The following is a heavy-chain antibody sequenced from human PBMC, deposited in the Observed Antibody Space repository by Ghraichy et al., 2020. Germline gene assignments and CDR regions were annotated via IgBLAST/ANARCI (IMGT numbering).Heavy chain of an antibody. D-gene: IGHD2-21*01. CDR2: IYYSGST. Sequence: SETLSLTCTVSGGSISSYYWSWIRQPPGKGLEWIGYIYYSGSTNYNPSLKSRVTISVDTSKNQFSLKLSSVTAADTAVYYCARRTVHMSSNWFDPWGQGTLVTVSS. CDR3: ARRTVHMSSNWFDP. V-gene: IGHV4-59*08. CDR1: GGSISSYY. J-gene: IGHJ5*02.